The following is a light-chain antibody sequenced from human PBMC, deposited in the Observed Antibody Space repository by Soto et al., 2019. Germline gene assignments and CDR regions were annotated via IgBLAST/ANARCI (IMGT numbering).Light chain of an antibody. CDR2: EVN. Sequence: QSALTQPPSASGSPGQSVTISCSGTSRDVGAYNYVSWYQQHPGKVPKLMVYEVNKRPSGVPDRFSGSKSGNTASLTVSGLQAEDEADYYCTSYAGGNNVFGTGTKLTVL. CDR1: SRDVGAYNY. J-gene: IGLJ1*01. V-gene: IGLV2-8*01. CDR3: TSYAGGNNV.